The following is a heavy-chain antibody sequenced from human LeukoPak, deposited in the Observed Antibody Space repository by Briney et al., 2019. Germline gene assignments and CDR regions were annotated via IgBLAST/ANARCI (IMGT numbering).Heavy chain of an antibody. D-gene: IGHD3-3*01. V-gene: IGHV3-23*01. Sequence: GGSLRLSCAASGFTFSSYSMNWVRQAPGKGLEWVSAISGSGGSTYYADSVKGRFTISRDNSKNTLYLQMNSLRAEDTAVYYCAKETSYDFWSGYSKYYFDYWGQGTLVTVSS. CDR1: GFTFSSYS. CDR2: ISGSGGST. J-gene: IGHJ4*02. CDR3: AKETSYDFWSGYSKYYFDY.